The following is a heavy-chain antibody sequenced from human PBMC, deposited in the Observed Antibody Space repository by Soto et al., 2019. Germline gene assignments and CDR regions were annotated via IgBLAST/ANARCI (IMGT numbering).Heavy chain of an antibody. D-gene: IGHD3-3*01. CDR1: GYSFTSYW. V-gene: IGHV5-51*01. CDR3: ARSDYDFWSGRYYYGMDV. Sequence: GESLKISCKGSGYSFTSYWIGWVRQMPGKGLEWMGIIYPGDSDTRYSPSFQGQVTISADKSISTAYLQWSSLKASDTAMYYCARSDYDFWSGRYYYGMDVWGQGTTDNVSS. CDR2: IYPGDSDT. J-gene: IGHJ6*02.